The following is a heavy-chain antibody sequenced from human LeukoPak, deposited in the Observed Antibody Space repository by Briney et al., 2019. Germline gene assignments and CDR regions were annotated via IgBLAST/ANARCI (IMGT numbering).Heavy chain of an antibody. V-gene: IGHV4-39*07. Sequence: SETLSLTCTVSGGSVSSSLYYWGWIRQPPGKGLEWIGSIYYTDNTYYNPSLKSRVTISLDRSMNQFSCKLSSVTAADTAIYYCARDRVRGLDYWGQGALVTVSS. CDR3: ARDRVRGLDY. J-gene: IGHJ4*02. D-gene: IGHD3-10*01. CDR1: GGSVSSSLYY. CDR2: IYYTDNT.